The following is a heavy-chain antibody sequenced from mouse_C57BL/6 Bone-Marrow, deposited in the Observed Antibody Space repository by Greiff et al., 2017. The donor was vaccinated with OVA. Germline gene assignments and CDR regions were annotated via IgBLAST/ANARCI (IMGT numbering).Heavy chain of an antibody. V-gene: IGHV1-15*01. CDR3: TSSRGLYWYSDV. D-gene: IGHD1-1*02. J-gene: IGHJ1*03. Sequence: VQLQQSGAELVRPGASVTLSCKASGYNFTDYEMHWVKQTPVHGLEWIGALDPETGGTAYNQKFKGKAILTADKSSSTASLELRSLTSEDSSVDYCTSSRGLYWYSDVWGTGTTVTVSS. CDR1: GYNFTDYE. CDR2: LDPETGGT.